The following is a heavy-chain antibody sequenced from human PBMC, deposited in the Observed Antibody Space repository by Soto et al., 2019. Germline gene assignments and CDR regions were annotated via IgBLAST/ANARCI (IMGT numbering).Heavy chain of an antibody. CDR2: IYSGGTT. CDR1: GFTVSSNY. J-gene: IGHJ4*02. V-gene: IGHV3-66*01. CDR3: ARAGISQAAAGSLDCCPIDS. Sequence: TGGSLRLSCAASGFTVSSNYMSWVRQAPGKGLERVSIIYSGGTTYYADSVKGRFTISRDNSKNTLYLQMNSLRAEDTAVYYCARAGISQAAAGSLDCCPIDSWGQGTLVTVSS. D-gene: IGHD6-13*01.